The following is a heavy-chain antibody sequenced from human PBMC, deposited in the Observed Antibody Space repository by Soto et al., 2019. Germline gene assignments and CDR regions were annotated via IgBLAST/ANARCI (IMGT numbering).Heavy chain of an antibody. D-gene: IGHD4-17*01. Sequence: PGESLKISCKGSGYRFTSYWIKWVRQMPVKGLEFMGSIDPIYSYTNYSPSFQGHVTISSYNSISTSYLQLISLKASDTAMYYCETTVTKVDYSGMDIWGQGTTVTVSS. CDR2: IDPIYSYT. CDR3: ETTVTKVDYSGMDI. CDR1: GYRFTSYW. V-gene: IGHV5-10-1*01. J-gene: IGHJ6*02.